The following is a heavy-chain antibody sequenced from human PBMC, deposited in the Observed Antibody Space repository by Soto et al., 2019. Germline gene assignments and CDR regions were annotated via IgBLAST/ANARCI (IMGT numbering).Heavy chain of an antibody. CDR3: ARVAAAGSKRYYYYMDV. J-gene: IGHJ6*03. Sequence: PGGSLRLSCAASGFTFSSYSMNWVRQAPGKGREWVSYISSSSSTIYYADSVKGRFTISTDNANNSLYLQMTSLRADDTAVYYCARVAAAGSKRYYYYMDVWGKGTTVTVSS. CDR2: ISSSSSTI. CDR1: GFTFSSYS. D-gene: IGHD6-13*01. V-gene: IGHV3-48*01.